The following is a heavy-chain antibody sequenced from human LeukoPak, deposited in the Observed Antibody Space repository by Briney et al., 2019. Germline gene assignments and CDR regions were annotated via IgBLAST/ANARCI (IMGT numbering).Heavy chain of an antibody. J-gene: IGHJ6*02. Sequence: PGGSLRLSCAASGFTFSSYWMHWVRQAPGKGLVWVSRINSDGSSTSYADSVEGRFTISRDNAKNTLYLQMNSLRAEDTAVYYCARGKLLRNYYYGMDVWGQGTTVTVSS. CDR2: INSDGSST. CDR3: ARGKLLRNYYYGMDV. V-gene: IGHV3-74*01. CDR1: GFTFSSYW. D-gene: IGHD2-15*01.